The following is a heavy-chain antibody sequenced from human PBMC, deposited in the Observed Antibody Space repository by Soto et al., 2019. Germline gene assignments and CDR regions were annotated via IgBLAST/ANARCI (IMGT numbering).Heavy chain of an antibody. CDR2: IYYSGST. CDR3: ARDQDSSWFSATFRYYYYGMDV. V-gene: IGHV4-31*03. CDR1: GGSISSGGYY. J-gene: IGHJ6*02. D-gene: IGHD6-13*01. Sequence: QVQLQESGPGLVKPSQTLSLTCTVSGGSISSGGYYWSWIRQHPGKGLEWIGYIYYSGSTYYNPSLKSRVTISVDTSKNQFSLKLISVTAADTAVYYCARDQDSSWFSATFRYYYYGMDVWGQGTTITVSS.